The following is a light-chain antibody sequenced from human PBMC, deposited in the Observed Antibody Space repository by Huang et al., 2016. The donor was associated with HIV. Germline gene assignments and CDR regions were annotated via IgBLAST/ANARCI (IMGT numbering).Light chain of an antibody. Sequence: IQMTQSPSSLSASVGDRVTITCRASQSIDGYLNWYQQKPGKAPKLLISSASTLHTGVPPRFSGRGSWTDYTLIIDNLQPDDFATYFCQQSYSTLITFGQGSRLDTK. J-gene: IGKJ5*01. CDR1: QSIDGY. CDR3: QQSYSTLIT. V-gene: IGKV1-39*01. CDR2: SAS.